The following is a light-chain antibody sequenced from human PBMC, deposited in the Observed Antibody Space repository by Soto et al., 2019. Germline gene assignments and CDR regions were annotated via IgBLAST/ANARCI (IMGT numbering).Light chain of an antibody. Sequence: EIELTQSPGTLSLSPGESATLSCRVSQSVSSNLAWYQQKPGQAPRLLIFRASTGATGLPARFSGSGSGTEFTLTINSLQAEDWAVYYCQQYYNWPRTFGQVTRLGIK. J-gene: IGKJ5*01. V-gene: IGKV3-15*01. CDR2: RAS. CDR1: QSVSSN. CDR3: QQYYNWPRT.